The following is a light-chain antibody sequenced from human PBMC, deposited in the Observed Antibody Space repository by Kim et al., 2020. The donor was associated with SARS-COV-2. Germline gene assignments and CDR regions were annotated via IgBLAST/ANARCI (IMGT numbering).Light chain of an antibody. J-gene: IGLJ3*02. V-gene: IGLV2-11*03. Sequence: GQSVTNTCTGSSSDIHGYNYVSWYQQHPGKAPILMIYDVSKRPSGVPDRLSGSKSGNTASLTISRLQAEDEADYYCCSSAGSYTWVFGGGTQLTVL. CDR2: DVS. CDR1: SSDIHGYNY. CDR3: CSSAGSYTWV.